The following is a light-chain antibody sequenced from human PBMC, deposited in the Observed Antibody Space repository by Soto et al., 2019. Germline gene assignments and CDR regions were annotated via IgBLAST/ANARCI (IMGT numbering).Light chain of an antibody. CDR2: SSN. Sequence: QSALTQPPSVSGTPGQRVTISCSGTKSNIGSNYVYWYQQFPGTAPKLLIYSSNQRPSGVPDRFSGSKSGTSASLAITGLRSEDEADYFCAAWDDRVSANVVFGGGTKLTVL. CDR1: KSNIGSNY. V-gene: IGLV1-47*02. J-gene: IGLJ2*01. CDR3: AAWDDRVSANVV.